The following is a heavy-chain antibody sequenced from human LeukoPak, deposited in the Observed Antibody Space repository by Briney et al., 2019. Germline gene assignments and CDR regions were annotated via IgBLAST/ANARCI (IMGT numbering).Heavy chain of an antibody. CDR1: GGSISSYY. CDR3: ARGQPRITIFGVVSHFDY. CDR2: IYYSGST. V-gene: IGHV4-59*12. Sequence: SETLSLTCTVSGGSISSYYWSWIRQPPGKGLEWIGYIYYSGSTNYNPSLKSRVTISVDTSKNQFSLKLSSVTAADTAVYYCARGQPRITIFGVVSHFDYWGQGTLVTVSS. J-gene: IGHJ4*02. D-gene: IGHD3-3*01.